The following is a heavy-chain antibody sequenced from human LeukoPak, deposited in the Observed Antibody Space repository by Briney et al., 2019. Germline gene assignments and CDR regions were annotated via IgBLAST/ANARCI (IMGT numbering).Heavy chain of an antibody. V-gene: IGHV3-7*04. CDR1: GFTFSTYW. D-gene: IGHD5-12*01. CDR3: ARVGMCHSGRCTNDY. CDR2: INQDAGQK. J-gene: IGHJ4*02. Sequence: PGGSQRLSCAASGFTFSTYWMSWVRRAPGKGLEWVANINQDAGQKYYVDSVKGRFTVSRDNAEKSLYLQMNSLRAEDTAVYYCARVGMCHSGRCTNDYWGQGALVTVSS.